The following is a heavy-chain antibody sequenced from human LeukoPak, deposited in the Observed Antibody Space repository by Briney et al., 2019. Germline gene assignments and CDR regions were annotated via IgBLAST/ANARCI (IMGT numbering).Heavy chain of an antibody. D-gene: IGHD3-3*01. CDR3: ARDGPSFWSGYSSFDY. V-gene: IGHV3-21*01. CDR1: GFTFSSYS. CDR2: ISSSSSYI. J-gene: IGHJ4*02. Sequence: GGSLRLSCAASGFTFSSYSMNWVRQAPGKGLEWVSSISSSSSYIYYADSVKGRFTISRDNAKNSLYLQMNSLRAEDTAVYYCARDGPSFWSGYSSFDYWGQGTLVTVSS.